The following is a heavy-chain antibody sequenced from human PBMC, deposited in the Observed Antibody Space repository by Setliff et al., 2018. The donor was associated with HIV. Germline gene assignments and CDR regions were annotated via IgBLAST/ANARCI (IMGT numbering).Heavy chain of an antibody. V-gene: IGHV1-18*01. J-gene: IGHJ4*02. CDR2: ISAYNGNT. CDR1: GYTFTSYG. Sequence: ASVKVSCKASGYTFTSYGISWVRQAPGQGLEWMGWISAYNGNTNYAQKLQGGVTMTTDISTSTAYMELRSLRSDDTAVYYCAREEDPLFDDSSGYSPGYWGQGTLVTVSS. CDR3: AREEDPLFDDSSGYSPGY. D-gene: IGHD3-22*01.